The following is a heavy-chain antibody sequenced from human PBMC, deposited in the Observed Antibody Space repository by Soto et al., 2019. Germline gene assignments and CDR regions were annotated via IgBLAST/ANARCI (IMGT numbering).Heavy chain of an antibody. CDR3: AREDCSSTSCYPGFDY. D-gene: IGHD2-2*01. Sequence: ASVKVSCKASGYSFTGYSMHSVRQAPGQGLEWMGWINPNSGGTNYAQKFQGWVTMTRDTSISTAYMELSRLRSDDTAVYYCAREDCSSTSCYPGFDYWGQGTLVTVSS. V-gene: IGHV1-2*04. J-gene: IGHJ4*02. CDR1: GYSFTGYS. CDR2: INPNSGGT.